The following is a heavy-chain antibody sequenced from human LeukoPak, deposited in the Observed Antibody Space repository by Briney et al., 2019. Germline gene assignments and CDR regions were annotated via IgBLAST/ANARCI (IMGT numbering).Heavy chain of an antibody. V-gene: IGHV3-15*01. CDR1: GFTFSNAW. J-gene: IGHJ4*02. CDR3: ANIGTSGYLNFDY. D-gene: IGHD3-22*01. Sequence: GGSLRLSCAASGFTFSNAWMSWVRQAPGKGLEWVGRIKSKTDGGTTDYAAPMKGRFTISRDDSKNTLYLQMNSLRAEDTAVYYCANIGTSGYLNFDYWGQGTLVTVSS. CDR2: IKSKTDGGTT.